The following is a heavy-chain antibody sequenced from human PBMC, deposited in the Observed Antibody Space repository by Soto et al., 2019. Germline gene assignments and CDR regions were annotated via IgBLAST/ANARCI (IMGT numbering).Heavy chain of an antibody. CDR2: VNPTGTT. CDR1: GGSFSAFS. Sequence: SETLSLTCAVYGGSFSAFSWSWIRQPPGKELEWIGEVNPTGTTKYNPSLKSRVTMSLDTSKKQFSLNLNSMTAADTALYYCARSREQWLVDAFDIWGQGTVVTVSS. J-gene: IGHJ3*02. V-gene: IGHV4-34*01. D-gene: IGHD6-19*01. CDR3: ARSREQWLVDAFDI.